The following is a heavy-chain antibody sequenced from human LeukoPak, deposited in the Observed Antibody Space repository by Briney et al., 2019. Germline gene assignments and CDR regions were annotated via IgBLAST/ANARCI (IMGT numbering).Heavy chain of an antibody. CDR2: IYTSVST. CDR1: GGSISSYY. D-gene: IGHD2-2*01. CDR3: ARDSSTSYYYYMDV. Sequence: SETLSLTCTVSGGSISSYYWSWIRQPAGKGLEWIGRIYTSVSTNYNPSLKSRVTMSVDTSKHQFSLKLSSVTAADTAVYYCARDSSTSYYYYMDVWGKGTTVTVSS. J-gene: IGHJ6*03. V-gene: IGHV4-4*07.